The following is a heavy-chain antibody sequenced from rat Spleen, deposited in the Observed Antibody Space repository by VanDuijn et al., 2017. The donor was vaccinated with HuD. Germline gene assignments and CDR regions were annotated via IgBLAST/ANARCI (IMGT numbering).Heavy chain of an antibody. J-gene: IGHJ1*01. Sequence: QVQLKESGPGLVQPSETLSLTCTVPGFSPPSYNVHWVRQPPGKGLEWMGVMWSGGSTDYNSALKSRLSISRDTSKNQVFLKMNSLQTDDTAIYFCTRSNWDLPYWYFDFWGPGTMITVSS. D-gene: IGHD5-1*01. CDR3: TRSNWDLPYWYFDF. V-gene: IGHV2-45*01. CDR2: MWSGGST. CDR1: GFSPPSYN.